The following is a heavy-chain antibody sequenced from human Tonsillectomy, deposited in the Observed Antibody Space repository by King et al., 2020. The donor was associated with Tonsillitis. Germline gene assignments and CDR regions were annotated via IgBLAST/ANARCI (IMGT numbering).Heavy chain of an antibody. CDR2: IYTRWNT. J-gene: IGHJ5*02. D-gene: IGHD2-21*02. CDR1: GGSLSSGNYY. Sequence: VQLQESGPGLVKPSQTLSLTCTVSGGSLSSGNYYWSWIRQPAGKGLEWIGRIYTRWNTNYSPPLKGRVAMSVDTSKNQISLKLSSVTAADTAVYFCAREDDYNWFDPWGQGTLVTVSS. CDR3: AREDDYNWFDP. V-gene: IGHV4-61*02.